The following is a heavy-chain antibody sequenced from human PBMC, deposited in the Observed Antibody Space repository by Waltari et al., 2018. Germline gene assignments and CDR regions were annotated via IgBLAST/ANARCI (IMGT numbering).Heavy chain of an antibody. Sequence: QVQLQESGPGLVKPSATLSLTCIVSGDSMNRSFWSWIRQPPGKGLEWVGYIDHAGITETSPSLKSRVSISVDTSKNQVSLKVTSVTAADTAVYYCARHPEFSSGRSFYWGLGTLVTVSS. CDR2: IDHAGIT. CDR3: ARHPEFSSGRSFY. CDR1: GDSMNRSF. J-gene: IGHJ4*02. D-gene: IGHD6-19*01. V-gene: IGHV4-59*08.